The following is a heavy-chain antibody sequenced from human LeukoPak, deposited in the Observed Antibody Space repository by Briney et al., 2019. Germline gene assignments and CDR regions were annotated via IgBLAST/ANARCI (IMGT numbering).Heavy chain of an antibody. CDR3: AKDRYPRLRLGELPFDY. V-gene: IGHV3-9*01. D-gene: IGHD3-16*01. J-gene: IGHJ4*02. Sequence: GRSLRLSCAASGFTFDDYAMHWVRQAPGKGLEWVSGISWNSGSIGYADSVKGRFTISRDNAKNSLYLQMNSLRAEDTALYYCAKDRYPRLRLGELPFDYWGQGTLVTVSS. CDR2: ISWNSGSI. CDR1: GFTFDDYA.